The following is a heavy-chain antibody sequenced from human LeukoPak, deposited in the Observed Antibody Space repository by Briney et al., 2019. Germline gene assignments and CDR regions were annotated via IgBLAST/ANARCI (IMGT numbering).Heavy chain of an antibody. Sequence: GESLKISCKGSGYSFTSYWIGWVRQMPGKGLEWMGIIYPGDSDTRYSPSFQGQVTISADKSISTAYLQWSSLKASDAAMYYCARQPYYYDSSGYYYYYAFDIWGQGTMVTVSS. CDR2: IYPGDSDT. CDR3: ARQPYYYDSSGYYYYYAFDI. D-gene: IGHD3-22*01. V-gene: IGHV5-51*01. CDR1: GYSFTSYW. J-gene: IGHJ3*02.